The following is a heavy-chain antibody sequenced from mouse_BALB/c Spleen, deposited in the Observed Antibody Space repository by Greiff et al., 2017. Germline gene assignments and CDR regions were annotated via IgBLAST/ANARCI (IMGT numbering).Heavy chain of an antibody. Sequence: VQLQQSGPELVKPGASVKIPCKASGYTFTDYNMDWVKQSHGKSLEWIGDINPNNGGTIYNQKFKGKATLTVDTSSSTAYMELRSLTSEDTAVYYCARSPMITLYAMDYWGQGTSVTVSS. J-gene: IGHJ4*01. D-gene: IGHD2-4*01. CDR1: GYTFTDYN. V-gene: IGHV1-18*01. CDR2: INPNNGGT. CDR3: ARSPMITLYAMDY.